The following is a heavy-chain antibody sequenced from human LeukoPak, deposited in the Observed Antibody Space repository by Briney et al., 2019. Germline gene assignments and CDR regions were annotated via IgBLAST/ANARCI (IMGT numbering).Heavy chain of an antibody. CDR1: GFTFSTFW. D-gene: IGHD1-26*01. Sequence: GGSLTLSCTASGFTFSTFWMAWLRQAPGKGLEWVANIKGDDSARHQADSVKGRFTISRDNAQHSVYLQMSSLRGEDTAIYYCARDVVGSLDYWGQGTLVTVSS. J-gene: IGHJ4*02. CDR2: IKGDDSAR. CDR3: ARDVVGSLDY. V-gene: IGHV3-7*01.